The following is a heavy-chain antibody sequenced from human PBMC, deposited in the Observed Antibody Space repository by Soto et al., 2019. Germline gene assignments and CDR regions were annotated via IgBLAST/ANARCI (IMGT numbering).Heavy chain of an antibody. Sequence: QITLKESGPTLVKPTQTLTLTCTFSGFSLSTSGVGVGWIRQPPGKALEWLALIYWSDEKRYSPSLSSRLTITKDTSKNQVVLTMTNMDPMDTATYYCAHRRGADYKGCFHYWGQGTLVTVSS. D-gene: IGHD4-4*01. CDR1: GFSLSTSGVG. V-gene: IGHV2-5*01. J-gene: IGHJ4*02. CDR2: IYWSDEK. CDR3: AHRRGADYKGCFHY.